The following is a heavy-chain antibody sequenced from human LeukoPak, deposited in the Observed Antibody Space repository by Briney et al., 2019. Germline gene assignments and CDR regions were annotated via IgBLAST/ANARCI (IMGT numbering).Heavy chain of an antibody. J-gene: IGHJ6*02. CDR3: AKDMVALVDYYYGMDV. V-gene: IGHV3-23*01. CDR1: GFSFSSYA. CDR2: IRGIGRRT. D-gene: IGHD3-10*01. Sequence: GGSLRLSCAASGFSFSSYAMSWVRQAPGKGREWVSAIRGIGRRTSYPDSVKGRFTSSRDKSTNTLYLEMNSLRAEDTAVYYCAKDMVALVDYYYGMDVWGQGTTVTVSS.